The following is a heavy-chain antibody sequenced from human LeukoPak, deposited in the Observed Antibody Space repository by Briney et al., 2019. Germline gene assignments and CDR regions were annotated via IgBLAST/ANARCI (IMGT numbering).Heavy chain of an antibody. CDR2: ISPYNGYE. D-gene: IGHD1-26*01. Sequence: GASVKVSCKTSGYTFTKYGVSWVRQAPGQGLEWMGWISPYNGYETYAHNLQGRVTMTTDTSTTTAYVELRSLRSDDTAIYYCARSFSRDAFDIWGQGTMVTVSS. CDR3: ARSFSRDAFDI. J-gene: IGHJ3*02. V-gene: IGHV1-18*01. CDR1: GYTFTKYG.